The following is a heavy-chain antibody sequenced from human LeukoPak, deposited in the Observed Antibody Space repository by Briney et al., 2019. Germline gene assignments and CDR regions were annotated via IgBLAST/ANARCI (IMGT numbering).Heavy chain of an antibody. CDR3: AREGDSSSYFDY. Sequence: SETLSLTCAVYGGSFSGYYWSWIRQPPGKGLEWIGEINHSGSTNYNPSLKSRVTISVDTSKNQFSLKLSSVTAADTAVYYCAREGDSSSYFDYWGQGTLVTVSS. D-gene: IGHD6-13*01. CDR2: INHSGST. CDR1: GGSFSGYY. V-gene: IGHV4-34*01. J-gene: IGHJ4*02.